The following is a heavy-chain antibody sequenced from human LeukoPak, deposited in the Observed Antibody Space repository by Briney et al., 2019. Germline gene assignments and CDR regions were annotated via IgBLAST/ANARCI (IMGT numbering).Heavy chain of an antibody. J-gene: IGHJ3*02. CDR2: IYYSGST. CDR3: ARHELHSSGFRGAFDI. CDR1: GGSISSGDYY. V-gene: IGHV4-30-4*01. D-gene: IGHD6-19*01. Sequence: SQTLSLTCSVSGGSISSGDYYWSWIRQPPGKGLEWIGHIYYSGSTNYNPSLKSRVTISLDTSENQFSLKLSSVTAADTAVYYCARHELHSSGFRGAFDIWGQGTIVTVSS.